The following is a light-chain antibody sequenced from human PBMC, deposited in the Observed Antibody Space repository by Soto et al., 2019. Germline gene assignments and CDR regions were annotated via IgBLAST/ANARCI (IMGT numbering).Light chain of an antibody. J-gene: IGKJ5*01. Sequence: EKVMTQSPATLSVSPGERATLSCGASQSVRSNVAWYQQKPGQPPRLLIYDASTRATGIPSRFSGSGSGTEFTLTISSLKSEDFAVYYCQQYNDWPPITFGQGTRLEIK. V-gene: IGKV3-15*01. CDR1: QSVRSN. CDR2: DAS. CDR3: QQYNDWPPIT.